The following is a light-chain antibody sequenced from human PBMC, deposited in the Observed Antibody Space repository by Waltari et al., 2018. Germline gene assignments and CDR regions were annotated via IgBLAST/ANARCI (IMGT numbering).Light chain of an antibody. CDR2: RND. J-gene: IGLJ2*01. CDR1: YSNIGNNV. V-gene: IGLV1-44*01. Sequence: QSVLTQPPSASGTPGQRVPISCSGSYSNIGNNVVNCYQQVPGTTPKLLIYRNDQRPSGVPDRISGSKSGTSASLAISGLQSEDEAHYYCAAWDDSLNGRWVFGGGTKLTVL. CDR3: AAWDDSLNGRWV.